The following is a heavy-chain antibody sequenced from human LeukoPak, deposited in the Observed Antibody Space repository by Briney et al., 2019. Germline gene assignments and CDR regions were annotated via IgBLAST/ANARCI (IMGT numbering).Heavy chain of an antibody. CDR2: INPNSGGT. CDR3: ARVYCRSTSCLGSSVDY. Sequence: SSVKVSFKASGYTFTGYYMHWVRLAPGQGLEWMGWINPNSGGTNYAQKFQGRVTMTRDTSISTAYMELSRLRSDDTAVYYCARVYCRSTSCLGSSVDYWGQGTLVTVSS. CDR1: GYTFTGYY. D-gene: IGHD2-2*01. J-gene: IGHJ4*02. V-gene: IGHV1-2*02.